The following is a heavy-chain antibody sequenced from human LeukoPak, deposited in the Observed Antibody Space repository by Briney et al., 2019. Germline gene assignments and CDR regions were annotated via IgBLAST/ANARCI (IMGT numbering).Heavy chain of an antibody. J-gene: IGHJ3*02. CDR3: AREASDAFDI. Sequence: GGSLRLSCAASGFTFSSYDMHWVDQAPGKGLEWVALIWYGGSNKNYADSVKGRFTISRDNAKNTLFLQMNSLGAEDTAVYYCAREASDAFDIWGQGTMVTVSS. CDR2: IWYGGSNK. V-gene: IGHV3-33*01. CDR1: GFTFSSYD.